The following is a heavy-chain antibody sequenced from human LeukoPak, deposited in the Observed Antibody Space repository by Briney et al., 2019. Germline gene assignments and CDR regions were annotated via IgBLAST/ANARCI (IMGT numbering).Heavy chain of an antibody. D-gene: IGHD2-2*01. CDR2: IIPILGIA. CDR3: ARGDVVPAAYYFDY. V-gene: IGHV1-69*04. CDR1: GGTFSSYA. Sequence: SVKVSCKASGGTFSSYAISWVRQAPGQGLEWMGRIIPILGIANYAQKFQGRVTITADKSTSTAYMELSSLRSEDTAVYYCARGDVVPAAYYFDYWGQGTLVTVSP. J-gene: IGHJ4*02.